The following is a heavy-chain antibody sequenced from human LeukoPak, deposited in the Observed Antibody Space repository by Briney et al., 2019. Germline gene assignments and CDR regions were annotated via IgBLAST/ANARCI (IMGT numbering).Heavy chain of an antibody. CDR2: IKSKTDGGTT. CDR3: TTGPYGEWDLVATFDY. V-gene: IGHV3-15*01. D-gene: IGHD1-26*01. CDR1: GFTFSNAW. Sequence: PGGSVRLSCAASGFTFSNAWMSWVRQAPGKGLEWVGRIKSKTDGGTTDYAAPVKGKFTISRDDSKNTLYLQMNSLKTEDTAVYYCTTGPYGEWDLVATFDYWGQGTLVTVSS. J-gene: IGHJ4*02.